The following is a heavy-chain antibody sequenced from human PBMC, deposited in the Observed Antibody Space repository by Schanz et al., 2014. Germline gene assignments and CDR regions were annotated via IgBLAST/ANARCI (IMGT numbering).Heavy chain of an antibody. D-gene: IGHD6-6*01. J-gene: IGHJ4*02. CDR3: ARDQSPYTNSSDVRYFDY. Sequence: QVHLVQSGAEVKKPGSSVKVSCKASGGTFSSYTISWVRQAPGQGLEWMGRIISILGIPNYAQKFQGRVTFTADKSTSTAYMELSSLKSEDTAVYYCARDQSPYTNSSDVRYFDYWGQGSLVTVSS. CDR2: IISILGIP. CDR1: GGTFSSYT. V-gene: IGHV1-69*09.